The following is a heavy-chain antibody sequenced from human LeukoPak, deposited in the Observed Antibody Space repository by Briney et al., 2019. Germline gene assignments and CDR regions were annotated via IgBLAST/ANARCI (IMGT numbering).Heavy chain of an antibody. CDR3: ARPFLRFSSGWHFDY. V-gene: IGHV4-59*12. CDR1: GGAISTYY. CDR2: IYYSGTT. Sequence: SETLPLTCTVYGGAISTYYWNWIRQPPGKGLEWIGYIYYSGTTNYNPSLKSRVSMSVDTSKNQFSLKLSSVTAADTAIYYCARPFLRFSSGWHFDYWGQGILVTVSS. J-gene: IGHJ4*02. D-gene: IGHD6-19*01.